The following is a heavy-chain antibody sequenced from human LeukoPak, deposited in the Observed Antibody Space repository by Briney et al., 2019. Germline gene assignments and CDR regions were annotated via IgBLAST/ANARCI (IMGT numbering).Heavy chain of an antibody. V-gene: IGHV3-30*02. CDR2: IRYDGSKK. CDR1: GFTFSSYV. D-gene: IGHD3-10*01. J-gene: IGHJ6*03. CDR3: AKGKYYGSGKSHMDV. Sequence: PGGSLRLSCAASGFTFSSYVMHWVRQAPGKGLELVAFIRYDGSKKYYADSVKGRFTISRDNSKNTLYLQMSSLRAEDTAVYYCAKGKYYGSGKSHMDVWGKGTTVTVSS.